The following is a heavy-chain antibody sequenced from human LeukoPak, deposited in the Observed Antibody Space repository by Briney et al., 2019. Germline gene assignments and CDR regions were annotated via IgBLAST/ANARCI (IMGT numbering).Heavy chain of an antibody. D-gene: IGHD3-16*01. V-gene: IGHV4-34*01. Sequence: PSETLSLTCAVYGGSFSGYYWSWIRQPPGTGLEWIGEINHSGSTNYNPSLKSRVTISVDTPKNQFSLKLSSVTAADTAVYYCARRRVMITFGGVMNDAFDIWGQGTMVTVSS. CDR3: ARRRVMITFGGVMNDAFDI. CDR2: INHSGST. CDR1: GGSFSGYY. J-gene: IGHJ3*02.